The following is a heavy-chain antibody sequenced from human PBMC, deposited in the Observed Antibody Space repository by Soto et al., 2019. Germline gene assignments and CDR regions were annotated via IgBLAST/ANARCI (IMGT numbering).Heavy chain of an antibody. CDR3: ARDRGGNSPNWFGP. D-gene: IGHD2-21*02. CDR1: GFTFSSYE. Sequence: EVQLVESGGGLVQPGGSLRLSCAASGFTFSSYEMNWVRQAPGKGLEWVSYISSSGSTIYYADSVKGRFTISRDNAKNSLYLQMNSLRAEDTAVYYCARDRGGNSPNWFGPWGQGTLVTVSS. J-gene: IGHJ5*02. CDR2: ISSSGSTI. V-gene: IGHV3-48*03.